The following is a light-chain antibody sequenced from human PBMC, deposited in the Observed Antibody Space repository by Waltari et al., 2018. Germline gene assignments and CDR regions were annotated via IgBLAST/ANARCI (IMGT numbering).Light chain of an antibody. J-gene: IGLJ1*01. V-gene: IGLV2-23*02. CDR1: SSDVDKYNL. CDR3: CSYAGGGTYV. Sequence: QSALTQPAPVSRPPGQSLTISCTGTSSDVDKYNLVPWYQHHPDKAPKLMIYEVTKRPSGVSNRFSGSKSDNTASLTISGLQAEDEADYYCCSYAGGGTYVFGPGTKVTVL. CDR2: EVT.